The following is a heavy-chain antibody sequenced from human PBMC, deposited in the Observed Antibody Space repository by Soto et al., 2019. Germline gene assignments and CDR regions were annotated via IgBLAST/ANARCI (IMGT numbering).Heavy chain of an antibody. J-gene: IGHJ4*02. Sequence: GGSLRLSCAASGFTFSSYGMHWVRQAPGKGLEWVAVISYDGSNKYYADSVKGRFTISRDNSKNTLYLQMNSLRAEDTAVYCCAKPPTYYDILTGPYYFDYWGQGTLVTVSS. V-gene: IGHV3-30*18. CDR1: GFTFSSYG. D-gene: IGHD3-9*01. CDR3: AKPPTYYDILTGPYYFDY. CDR2: ISYDGSNK.